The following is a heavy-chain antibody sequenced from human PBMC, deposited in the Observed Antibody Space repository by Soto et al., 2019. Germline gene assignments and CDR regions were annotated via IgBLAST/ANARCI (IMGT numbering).Heavy chain of an antibody. CDR1: GYTFTSYG. D-gene: IGHD2-2*01. V-gene: IGHV1-18*01. Sequence: QVQLVQSGAEVKKPGASVKVSCKASGYTFTSYGISWVRQAPGQGLEWMGWISAYNGNTNYAQKLQGRVTMTTDTSXXTAYMELRSLRSDDTAVYYCARTGYCISTSCYPDYWGQGTLVTVSS. J-gene: IGHJ4*02. CDR3: ARTGYCISTSCYPDY. CDR2: ISAYNGNT.